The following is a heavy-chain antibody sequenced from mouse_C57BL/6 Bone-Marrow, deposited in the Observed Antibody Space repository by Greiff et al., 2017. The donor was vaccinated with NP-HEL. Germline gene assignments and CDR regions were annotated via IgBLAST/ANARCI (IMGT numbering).Heavy chain of an antibody. J-gene: IGHJ1*03. CDR1: GYSFTGYF. V-gene: IGHV1-20*01. Sequence: EVKLVESGPELVKPGDSVKISCKASGYSFTGYFMNWVMQSHGKSLEWIGRINPYNGDNFYNQKFKGKATLTVDKSSSTAHMELRSLTSEDSAVYYCARGYYGRYFDVWGTGTTVTVSS. CDR3: ARGYYGRYFDV. D-gene: IGHD1-1*01. CDR2: INPYNGDN.